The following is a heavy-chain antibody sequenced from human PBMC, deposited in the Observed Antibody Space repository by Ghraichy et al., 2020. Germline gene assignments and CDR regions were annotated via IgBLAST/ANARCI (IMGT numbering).Heavy chain of an antibody. CDR3: AREAGYYDSSGYHPRDAFDI. Sequence: SETLSLTCAVYGGSFSGYYWSWIRQSPGKGLEWIGEINHSGSANYIPSLESRVTISVDTSKNHFSLRLSSVTAADTAVYYCAREAGYYDSSGYHPRDAFDIWGQGTMVTVSS. J-gene: IGHJ3*02. D-gene: IGHD3-22*01. V-gene: IGHV4-34*01. CDR2: INHSGSA. CDR1: GGSFSGYY.